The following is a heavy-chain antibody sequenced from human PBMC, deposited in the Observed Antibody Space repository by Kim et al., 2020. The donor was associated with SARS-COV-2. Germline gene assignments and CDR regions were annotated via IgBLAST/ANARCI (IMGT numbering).Heavy chain of an antibody. Sequence: GGSLRLSCAASGFTFSSYAMHWVRQAPGKGLEWVAVISYDGSNKYYADSVKGRFTISRDNSKNTLYLQMNSLRAEDTAVYYCARDAGRRYCSSTSCYTGGWFDPWGQGTLVTVSS. CDR2: ISYDGSNK. V-gene: IGHV3-30-3*01. J-gene: IGHJ5*02. D-gene: IGHD2-2*02. CDR3: ARDAGRRYCSSTSCYTGGWFDP. CDR1: GFTFSSYA.